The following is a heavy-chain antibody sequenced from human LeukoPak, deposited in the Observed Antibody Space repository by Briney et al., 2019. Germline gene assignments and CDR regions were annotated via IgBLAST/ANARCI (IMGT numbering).Heavy chain of an antibody. J-gene: IGHJ4*02. CDR1: GGSISSYY. CDR2: IYYSAST. V-gene: IGHV4-59*01. CDR3: AREGLAPARTPRGVRYFDY. Sequence: SETLPLTCTDSGGSISSYYWSWLRQPPWKGLEWLRYIYYSASTNYNPSLKSRLTISVDTSHHQFSLKLSSVPAADTAVYYCAREGLAPARTPRGVRYFDYWGQGTLVTVSS. D-gene: IGHD6-13*01.